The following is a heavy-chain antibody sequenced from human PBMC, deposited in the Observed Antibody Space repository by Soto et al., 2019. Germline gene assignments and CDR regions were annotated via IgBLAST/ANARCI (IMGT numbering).Heavy chain of an antibody. J-gene: IGHJ4*02. CDR1: GGSFSGYY. V-gene: IGHV4-34*01. CDR2: INHSGST. D-gene: IGHD6-19*01. CDR3: ASGIPRGAVDVPYYFDF. Sequence: SENLSLTCAVYGGSFSGYYWSWIRQPPGKGLEWIGEINHSGSTNYNPSLKSRVTISVDTSKNQFSLKLSSVTAADTAVDYCASGIPRGAVDVPYYFDFRCQGILVSLS.